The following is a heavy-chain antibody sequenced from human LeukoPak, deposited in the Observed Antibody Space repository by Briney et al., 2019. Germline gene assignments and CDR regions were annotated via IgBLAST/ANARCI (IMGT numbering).Heavy chain of an antibody. V-gene: IGHV4-34*01. Sequence: SETLSLTCAVYGGSFSGYYWSWIRQPPGKGLEWIGEINHSGSTNYNPSLKSRVTISVDTSKNQFSLKLSSVTAADTAVYYCARDYAITMVRGVIMALDYWGQGTLVTVSS. J-gene: IGHJ4*02. D-gene: IGHD3-10*01. CDR3: ARDYAITMVRGVIMALDY. CDR1: GGSFSGYY. CDR2: INHSGST.